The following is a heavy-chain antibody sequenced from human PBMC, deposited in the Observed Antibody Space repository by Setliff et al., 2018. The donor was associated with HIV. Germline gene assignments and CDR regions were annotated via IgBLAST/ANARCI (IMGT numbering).Heavy chain of an antibody. D-gene: IGHD1-26*01. J-gene: IGHJ4*02. Sequence: LSLTCTVSPVSISSTSYYWVWIRQPPGKGLEWIGNIHYTGTGFYNPALRSRVTISVDTSKNQFSLELISVTAADTAVYYCAGGPGTTSIDYWAQGTLVTVSS. CDR1: PVSISSTSYY. CDR2: IHYTGTG. CDR3: AGGPGTTSIDY. V-gene: IGHV4-39*07.